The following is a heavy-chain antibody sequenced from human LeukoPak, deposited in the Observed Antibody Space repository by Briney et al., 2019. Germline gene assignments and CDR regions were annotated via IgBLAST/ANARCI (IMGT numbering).Heavy chain of an antibody. D-gene: IGHD3-22*01. J-gene: IGHJ4*02. CDR2: IYHDGNI. Sequence: SQTLCLTCVVSGGSISSGGYSWTWVRRPPVKGLECVGYIYHDGNIYYKPSLKSRVTTSIDRSKNQFSLKLSSVTAADTAVYFCARLAVGDYYDSSDYEEGFDYWGQGTLVTVSS. CDR1: GGSISSGGYS. V-gene: IGHV4-30-2*01. CDR3: ARLAVGDYYDSSDYEEGFDY.